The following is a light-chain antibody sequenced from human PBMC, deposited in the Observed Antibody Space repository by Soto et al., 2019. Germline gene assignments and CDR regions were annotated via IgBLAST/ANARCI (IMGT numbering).Light chain of an antibody. CDR2: KAT. CDR1: QSICSW. Sequence: DIQMTQSPSTLSASVGDRVTITCRASQSICSWLAWYQQKPGKAPKLLIYKATNLQSGVPSRFSGSGSGTEFSLTISSLQPDDFATYYCQQYNDYQYIFGQGTKLEIK. CDR3: QQYNDYQYI. V-gene: IGKV1-5*03. J-gene: IGKJ2*01.